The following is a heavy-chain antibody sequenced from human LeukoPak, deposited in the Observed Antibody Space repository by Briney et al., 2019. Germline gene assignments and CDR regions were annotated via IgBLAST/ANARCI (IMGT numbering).Heavy chain of an antibody. V-gene: IGHV4-59*01. Sequence: PSETLSLTCTVSGGSISSYYWSWIRQPPGKGLEWIGYIYYSGSTNYNPSLKSRVTISVDTSKNQFSLKLNSVTAADTAVYYCARFGVPAAIFDYWGQGTLVTVSS. CDR3: ARFGVPAAIFDY. D-gene: IGHD2-2*01. CDR1: GGSISSYY. CDR2: IYYSGST. J-gene: IGHJ4*02.